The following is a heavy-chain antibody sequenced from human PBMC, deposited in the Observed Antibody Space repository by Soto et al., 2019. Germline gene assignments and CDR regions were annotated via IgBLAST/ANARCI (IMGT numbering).Heavy chain of an antibody. CDR2: INSDGSST. D-gene: IGHD1-26*01. CDR1: GFTFSTYW. J-gene: IGHJ5*02. V-gene: IGHV3-74*01. Sequence: GGSLRLSCAASGFTFSTYWMHWVRQAPGKGLVWVSRINSDGSSTSYADSVKGRFTISRDNAKNTLYLQMNSLRADDTAVYYCAKAWEVNWFDPWGQGTLVTVS. CDR3: AKAWEVNWFDP.